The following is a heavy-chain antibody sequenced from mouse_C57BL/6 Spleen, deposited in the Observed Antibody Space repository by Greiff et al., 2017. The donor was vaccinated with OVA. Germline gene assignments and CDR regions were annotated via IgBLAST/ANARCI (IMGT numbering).Heavy chain of an antibody. CDR1: GFSFNTYA. J-gene: IGHJ4*01. CDR2: IRSKSNNYAT. Sequence: EVKLVESGGGLVQPKGSLKLSCAASGFSFNTYAMNWVRQAPGKGLEWVARIRSKSNNYATYYADSVKDRFTISRDDSESMLYLQMNNLKTEDTAMYYCVRHHGSSYYYAMDYWGQGTSVTVSS. V-gene: IGHV10-1*01. CDR3: VRHHGSSYYYAMDY. D-gene: IGHD1-1*01.